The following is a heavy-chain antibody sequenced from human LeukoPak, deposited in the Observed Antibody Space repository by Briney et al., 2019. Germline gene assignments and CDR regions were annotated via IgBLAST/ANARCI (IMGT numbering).Heavy chain of an antibody. V-gene: IGHV3-7*01. CDR2: IKQDGSQK. D-gene: IGHD2-15*01. J-gene: IGHJ5*02. CDR3: ARPPLGYCTGGSCSFDP. Sequence: GGSLRLSCAASGFSFSSYSMNWVRQAPGKGLEWVATIKQDGSQKYYVDSVKGRFTISRDNAENSLYLQMSNLRVEDTAVYYCARPPLGYCTGGSCSFDPWGQGTLVTVSS. CDR1: GFSFSSYS.